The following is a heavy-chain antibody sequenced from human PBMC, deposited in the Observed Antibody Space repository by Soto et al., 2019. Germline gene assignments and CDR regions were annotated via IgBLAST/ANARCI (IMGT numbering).Heavy chain of an antibody. V-gene: IGHV4-30-4*01. CDR3: ARSSLLNYYDSSGYYDHWYFDL. D-gene: IGHD3-22*01. CDR2: IYYSGST. CDR1: GGSISSGDYY. Sequence: QVQLQESGPGLVKPSQTLSLTCTVSGGSISSGDYYWSWIRQPPGKGLEWIGYIYYSGSTYYNPSLKSRVTISVDTSKNKFSLKLSSVTAADTAVYYCARSSLLNYYDSSGYYDHWYFDLWGRGTLVTVSS. J-gene: IGHJ2*01.